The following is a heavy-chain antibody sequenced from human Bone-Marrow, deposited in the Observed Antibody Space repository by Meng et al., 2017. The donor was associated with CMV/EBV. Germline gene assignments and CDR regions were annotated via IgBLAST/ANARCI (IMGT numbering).Heavy chain of an antibody. V-gene: IGHV4-30-4*08. Sequence: QLQLRESGPGPVKPSQTLSLTCTVSGGSISSGDYYWSWIRQPPGKGLEWIGYIYYSGSTYYNPSLKSRVTISVDTSKNQFSLKLSSVTAADTAVYYCARDMGSSGYYGNNWFDPWGQGTLVTVSS. J-gene: IGHJ5*02. CDR1: GGSISSGDYY. CDR3: ARDMGSSGYYGNNWFDP. D-gene: IGHD3-22*01. CDR2: IYYSGST.